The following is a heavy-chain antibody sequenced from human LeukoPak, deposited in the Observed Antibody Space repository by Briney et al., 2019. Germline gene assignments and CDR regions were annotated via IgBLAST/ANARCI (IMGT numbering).Heavy chain of an antibody. J-gene: IGHJ4*02. CDR2: ISGSGGST. Sequence: PGGSLRLSCAASGFTFSSYAMSWVRQAPGKGLEWVSAISGSGGSTYYADSVKGRFTISRDNSKNTLYLQMNSLRAEDTAVYYCAKDYYDILTGYYPLWGYWGQGTLVTVSS. V-gene: IGHV3-23*01. CDR1: GFTFSSYA. CDR3: AKDYYDILTGYYPLWGY. D-gene: IGHD3-9*01.